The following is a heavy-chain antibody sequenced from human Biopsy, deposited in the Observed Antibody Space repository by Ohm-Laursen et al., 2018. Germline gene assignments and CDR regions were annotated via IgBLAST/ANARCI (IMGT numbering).Heavy chain of an antibody. J-gene: IGHJ6*02. Sequence: SETLSLTCTVSGVSITAYYWSWIRQPPGKGLECIGNIHHSGSTNYKPSLKSRLTISVDTSKNQFSLKLSSVTAADTAVYYCARMDCSGGSCHYYSYGMDVWGQGTTVTVSS. V-gene: IGHV4-4*09. CDR2: IHHSGST. D-gene: IGHD2-15*01. CDR1: GVSITAYY. CDR3: ARMDCSGGSCHYYSYGMDV.